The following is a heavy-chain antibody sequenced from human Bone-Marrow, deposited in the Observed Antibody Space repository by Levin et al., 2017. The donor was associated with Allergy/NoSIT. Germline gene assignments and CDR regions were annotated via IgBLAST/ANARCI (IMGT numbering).Heavy chain of an antibody. CDR1: NGSIRSYSHY. Sequence: SETLSLTCTVSNGSIRSYSHYWGWIRQSPGKGLEWIGTIYFDGNTYYNPSLKSRVTMSIDTSKSHFSLRLTSVTAADTAVYFCAGGYARFGGVIDIWGQGKLVIVSS. J-gene: IGHJ4*02. V-gene: IGHV4-39*07. CDR2: IYFDGNT. CDR3: AGGYARFGGVIDI. D-gene: IGHD3-16*02.